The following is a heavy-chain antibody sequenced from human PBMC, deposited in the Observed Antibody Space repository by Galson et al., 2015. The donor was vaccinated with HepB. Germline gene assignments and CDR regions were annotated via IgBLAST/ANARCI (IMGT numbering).Heavy chain of an antibody. Sequence: SLRLSCAASGFTFSSYWMSWVRQAPGKGLEWVANIKQDGSEKYYVDSVKGRFTISRDNAKNSLYLQMNSLRAEDTAVYYCARDNRFLEWLLNYYYYMDVWGKGTTVTVSS. CDR3: ARDNRFLEWLLNYYYYMDV. CDR2: IKQDGSEK. V-gene: IGHV3-7*03. J-gene: IGHJ6*03. D-gene: IGHD3-3*01. CDR1: GFTFSSYW.